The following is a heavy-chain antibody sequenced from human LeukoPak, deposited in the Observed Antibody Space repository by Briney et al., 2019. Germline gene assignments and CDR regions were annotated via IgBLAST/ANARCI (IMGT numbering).Heavy chain of an antibody. D-gene: IGHD3-3*01. CDR3: AKGLTIFGVVTPTEDAFDI. CDR1: GFTMSGIH. V-gene: IGHV3-23*01. Sequence: PGGSLRLSCTASGFTMSGIHMNWVRQAPGKGLEWVSAISGSGGSTYYADSVKGRFTISRDNSKNTLYLQMNSLRAEDTAVYYCAKGLTIFGVVTPTEDAFDIWGQGTMVTVSS. J-gene: IGHJ3*02. CDR2: ISGSGGST.